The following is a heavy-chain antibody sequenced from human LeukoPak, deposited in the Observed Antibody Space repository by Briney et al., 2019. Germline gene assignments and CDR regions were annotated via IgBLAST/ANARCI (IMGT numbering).Heavy chain of an antibody. D-gene: IGHD5-18*01. V-gene: IGHV3-7*03. CDR2: IMQDGSEK. CDR3: ARAGGYSYGYFDY. CDR1: GFTFSSYW. J-gene: IGHJ4*02. Sequence: GGSLRLSCAASGFTFSSYWMSWVRQAPGKGLEWVANIMQDGSEKYYVDSVKGRFTISRDNAKNSLYLQMNSLRAEDTAVYYCARAGGYSYGYFDYWGQGTLVTVSS.